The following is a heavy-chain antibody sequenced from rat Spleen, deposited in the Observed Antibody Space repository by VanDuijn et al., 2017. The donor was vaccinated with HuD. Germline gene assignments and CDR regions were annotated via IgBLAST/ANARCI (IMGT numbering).Heavy chain of an antibody. J-gene: IGHJ2*01. CDR3: TTPYNY. CDR1: GFTFNNYW. Sequence: EVQLVESGGGLVQPGRSLKLSCVASGFTFNNYWMTWIRQAPGKGLEWVASITNTGGSTYYRDSVKGRFTISRDNAKSTLYLQMDSLRSEDTATYYCTTPYNYWGQGVMVTVSS. D-gene: IGHD1-10*01. V-gene: IGHV5-31*01. CDR2: ITNTGGST.